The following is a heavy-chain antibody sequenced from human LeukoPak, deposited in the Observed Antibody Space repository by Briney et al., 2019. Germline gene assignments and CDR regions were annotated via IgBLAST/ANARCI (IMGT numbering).Heavy chain of an antibody. D-gene: IGHD4-17*01. J-gene: IGHJ6*02. CDR3: ARLMTTVTTGAPYYYYYYGMDV. V-gene: IGHV4-59*01. CDR2: IYYSGST. CDR1: GGSISSYY. Sequence: PSETLSLTCTVSGGSISSYYWSWIWQPPGKGLEWIGYIYYSGSTNYNPSLKSRVTISVDTSKNQFSLKLSSVTAADTAVYYCARLMTTVTTGAPYYYYYYGMDVWGQGTTVTVSS.